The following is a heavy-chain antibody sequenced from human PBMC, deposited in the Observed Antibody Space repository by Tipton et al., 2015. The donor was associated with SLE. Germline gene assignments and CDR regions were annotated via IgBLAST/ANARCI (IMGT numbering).Heavy chain of an antibody. CDR1: GGSISSHY. CDR2: IYYSGST. CDR3: ARAKRIWFRESPNYFDY. D-gene: IGHD3-10*01. Sequence: TLSLTCTVSGGSISSHYWSWIRQPPGKGLEWIGYIYYSGSTNYKPSLQSRVTISVDTSKNQFSLKLSSVTAADTAVYYCARAKRIWFRESPNYFDYWSQGTLVTVSS. J-gene: IGHJ4*02. V-gene: IGHV4-59*11.